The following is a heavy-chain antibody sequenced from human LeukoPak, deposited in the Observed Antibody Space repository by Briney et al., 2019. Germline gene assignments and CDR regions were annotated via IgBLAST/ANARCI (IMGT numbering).Heavy chain of an antibody. CDR3: ARAVGQLGDY. V-gene: IGHV3-21*01. D-gene: IGHD1-1*01. J-gene: IGHJ4*02. CDR2: ISSSSSYI. Sequence: GGSLRLSCAASGFTFSSYSMNWVRQAPGKGLGWVSSISSSSSYIYYADSVKGRFTISRDNAKNSLYLQMNSLRAEDTAVYYCARAVGQLGDYWGQGTLVTVSS. CDR1: GFTFSSYS.